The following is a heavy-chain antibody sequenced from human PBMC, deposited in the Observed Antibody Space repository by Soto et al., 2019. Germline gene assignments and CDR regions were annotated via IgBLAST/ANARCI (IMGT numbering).Heavy chain of an antibody. J-gene: IGHJ4*02. D-gene: IGHD3-3*01. CDR1: GGSFSGYY. Sequence: QVQLQQWGAGLLKPSETLSLTCAVYGGSFSGYYWSWIRQPPGKGLEWIGEINHSGSTNYNPSLKRRVTISVDTSKNQFSLKLSSVTAADTAVYYCARSALYYDFWSGYSAPFDYWGQGTLVTVSS. V-gene: IGHV4-34*01. CDR2: INHSGST. CDR3: ARSALYYDFWSGYSAPFDY.